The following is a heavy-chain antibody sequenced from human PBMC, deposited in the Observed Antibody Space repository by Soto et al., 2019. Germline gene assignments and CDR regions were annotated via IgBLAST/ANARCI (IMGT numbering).Heavy chain of an antibody. Sequence: PGESLKISCKGSGYSFTSYWIGWVRQMPGKGLEWMGIIYPGDSDTRYSPSFQGQVTISADKSISTAYLQWSSLKASDTAMYYCARPSGGYYYYYGMDVWGQGTTVTVS. CDR2: IYPGDSDT. D-gene: IGHD3-10*01. V-gene: IGHV5-51*01. CDR3: ARPSGGYYYYYGMDV. CDR1: GYSFTSYW. J-gene: IGHJ6*02.